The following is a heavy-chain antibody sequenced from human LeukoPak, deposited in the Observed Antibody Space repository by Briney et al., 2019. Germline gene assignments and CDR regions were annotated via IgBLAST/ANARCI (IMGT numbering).Heavy chain of an antibody. CDR2: ISASGGST. CDR3: AKAPRFLMYSFDY. V-gene: IGHV3-23*01. CDR1: GFTFSSYA. Sequence: PGGSLRLSCAASGFTFSSYAMSWVRQAPGKGLEWVSTISASGGSTYYADSVKGRFTISRDSSKNTLYLQMNSLRAEDTAVYYCAKAPRFLMYSFDYGGQGPLVTVSS. D-gene: IGHD2/OR15-2a*01. J-gene: IGHJ4*02.